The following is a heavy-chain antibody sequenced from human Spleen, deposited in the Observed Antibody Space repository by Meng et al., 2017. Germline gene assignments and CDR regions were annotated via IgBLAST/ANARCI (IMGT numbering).Heavy chain of an antibody. CDR2: KSFDGRNE. CDR3: ARDYYDSSGYQFLFEY. CDR1: GFTFSSYT. D-gene: IGHD3-22*01. Sequence: GESLKISCAASGFTFSSYTMHWVRQAPGKGFEWVAVKSFDGRNEHFADSVKGRFTISRDNSRNILYLQLTSLKTEDTAVYFCARDYYDSSGYQFLFEYWGQGTLVTVSS. J-gene: IGHJ4*02. V-gene: IGHV3-30*01.